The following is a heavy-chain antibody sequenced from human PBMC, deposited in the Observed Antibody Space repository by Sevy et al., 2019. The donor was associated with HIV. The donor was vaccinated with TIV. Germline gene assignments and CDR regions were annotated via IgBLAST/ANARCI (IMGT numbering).Heavy chain of an antibody. CDR2: IYYSGTT. Sequence: SETLSLTCSVSGGSITSTSYYWGWIRQRPGKGLEWISGIYYSGTTYYNPSLKSQVTMSIDTSKNQISLKLSSVTAADTAVYYSATLKVDIVATDDYWGQGTLVTVSS. D-gene: IGHD5-12*01. J-gene: IGHJ4*02. V-gene: IGHV4-39*01. CDR3: ATLKVDIVATDDY. CDR1: GGSITSTSYY.